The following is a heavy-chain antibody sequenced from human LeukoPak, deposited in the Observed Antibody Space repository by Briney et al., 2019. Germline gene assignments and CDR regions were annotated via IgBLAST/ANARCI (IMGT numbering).Heavy chain of an antibody. CDR2: INSDGSST. CDR1: GFTFSSYW. J-gene: IGHJ6*02. D-gene: IGHD3-9*01. V-gene: IGHV3-74*01. CDR3: ASDPSYYDILTGYYYYYGMDV. Sequence: QPGGSLRLSCAASGFTFSSYWMHWVRQAPGKGLVWVSRINSDGSSTSYADSVKGRFTISRDNAKNTLYLQMNSLRAEDTAVYYCASDPSYYDILTGYYYYYGMDVWGQGTTVTVSS.